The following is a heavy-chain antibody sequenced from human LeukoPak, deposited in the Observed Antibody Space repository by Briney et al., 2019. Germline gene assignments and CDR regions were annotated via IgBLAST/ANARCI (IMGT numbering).Heavy chain of an antibody. J-gene: IGHJ5*02. CDR2: INHSGST. Sequence: ASETLSLTCTVSGGSISSGSYYWSWIRQPAGKGLEWIGEINHSGSTNYNPSLKSRVTISVDTSKNQFSLKLSSVTAADTAVYYCARGSRGAIFGVVPRPFGWFDPWGQGTLVTVSS. CDR3: ARGSRGAIFGVVPRPFGWFDP. CDR1: GGSISSGSYY. V-gene: IGHV4-61*10. D-gene: IGHD3-3*01.